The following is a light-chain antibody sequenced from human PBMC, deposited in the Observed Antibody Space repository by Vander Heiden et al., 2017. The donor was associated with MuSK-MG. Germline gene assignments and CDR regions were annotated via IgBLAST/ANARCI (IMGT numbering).Light chain of an antibody. J-gene: IGKJ2*01. V-gene: IGKV3-20*01. CDR2: GAS. CDR3: QQADSSPRT. CDR1: HSVGSTY. Sequence: EIVLTPSPGTLSLSPGERAALSCRASHSVGSTYLAWYQQKRGQAPRLLIYGASSRATGIPDRFSGSGSGTDFTLTISRLVPEDVAVYYCQQADSSPRTFGQGTKMEIK.